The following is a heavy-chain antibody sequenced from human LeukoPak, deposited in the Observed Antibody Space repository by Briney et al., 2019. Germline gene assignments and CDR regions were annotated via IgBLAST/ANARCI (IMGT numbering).Heavy chain of an antibody. CDR3: ARDFLRGRVDY. CDR2: TSSSSSYI. V-gene: IGHV3-21*01. J-gene: IGHJ4*02. CDR1: GFTFSSYS. Sequence: GGSLRLSCVASGFTFSSYSMNWVRQPPGKGLEWVSSTSSSSSYIYYADSVKGRFTISRDNAKNSLYLQMNSLRAEDTAVYYCARDFLRGRVDYWGQGTLVTVSS. D-gene: IGHD2-15*01.